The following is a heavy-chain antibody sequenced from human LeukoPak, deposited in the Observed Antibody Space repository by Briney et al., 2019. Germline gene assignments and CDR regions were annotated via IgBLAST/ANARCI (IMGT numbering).Heavy chain of an antibody. D-gene: IGHD1-26*01. V-gene: IGHV4-59*01. J-gene: IGHJ4*02. CDR3: ARAVGGAPFDY. CDR2: IHDRGST. CDR1: GASINTYY. Sequence: TSQTLSLTCTLSGASINTYYWTSIRQPPGKGLEWLGYIHDRGSTSYNPSLQSRVTISGNTSKNQFSPKLNSVTAADTAVYYCARAVGGAPFDYWGQGTLVTVSS.